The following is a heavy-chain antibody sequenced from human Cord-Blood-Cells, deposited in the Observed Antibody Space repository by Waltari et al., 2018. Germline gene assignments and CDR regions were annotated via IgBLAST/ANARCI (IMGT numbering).Heavy chain of an antibody. V-gene: IGHV3-9*03. CDR1: GFTFDDYA. CDR3: AKDFGEMATIGAFDI. J-gene: IGHJ3*02. Sequence: EVQLVESGGGLVQPGRSLRLSGAASGFTFDDYAMPWVVQAPGKGLEWVSGISWNSGSIGYADSVKGRFTISRDNAKNSLYLQMNSLRAEDMALYYCAKDFGEMATIGAFDIWGQGTMVTVSS. D-gene: IGHD5-12*01. CDR2: ISWNSGSI.